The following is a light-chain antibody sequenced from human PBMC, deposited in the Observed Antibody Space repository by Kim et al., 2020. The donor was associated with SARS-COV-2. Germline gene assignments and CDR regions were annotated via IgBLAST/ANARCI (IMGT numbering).Light chain of an antibody. V-gene: IGKV1-39*01. CDR2: AAS. J-gene: IGKJ3*01. Sequence: EIQMTQSPSSLSASVGDRVTITCRTTQSISSHLNWYQQKPGRAPKLLISAASTLQGVVPSRFSGSGSETDFTLTISSLQPEDFATYFCQLSYIAPFTFGPGTKVDIK. CDR3: QLSYIAPFT. CDR1: QSISSH.